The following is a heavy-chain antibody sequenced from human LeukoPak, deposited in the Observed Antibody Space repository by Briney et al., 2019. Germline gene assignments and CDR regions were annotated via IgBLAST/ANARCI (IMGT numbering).Heavy chain of an antibody. Sequence: APVKVSCKASGYTFTSYDINWVRQATGQGLEWMGWMNPNSGNTGYAQKFQGRVTMIRNTSISTAYMELSSLRSEDTAVYYCARGIAGGNSFYHYYYMDVWGKGTTVTVSS. CDR2: MNPNSGNT. D-gene: IGHD4-23*01. CDR1: GYTFTSYD. V-gene: IGHV1-8*01. J-gene: IGHJ6*03. CDR3: ARGIAGGNSFYHYYYMDV.